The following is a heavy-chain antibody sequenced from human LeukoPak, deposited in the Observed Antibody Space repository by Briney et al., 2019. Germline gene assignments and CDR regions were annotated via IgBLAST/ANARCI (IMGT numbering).Heavy chain of an antibody. D-gene: IGHD3-10*01. J-gene: IGHJ4*02. CDR1: GFTFSSYA. V-gene: IGHV3-23*01. CDR2: ISGSGGST. CDR3: AKSPGTLWFGGYHFDY. Sequence: GGSLRLSCAASGFTFSSYAMSWVRQAPGKGLEWVSAISGSGGSTYYADSVKGRFTISRDNSKNTLYLQMNSLRAEDTAVYYCAKSPGTLWFGGYHFDYWGQGTLVTVSS.